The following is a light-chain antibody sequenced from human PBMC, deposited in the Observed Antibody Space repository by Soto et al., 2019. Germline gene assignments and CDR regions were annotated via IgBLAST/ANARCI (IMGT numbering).Light chain of an antibody. CDR3: AAWDDRLSGRV. CDR2: RNN. CDR1: SSNIGSNY. V-gene: IGLV1-47*01. Sequence: QSVLTQPPSASGTPGQRVTISCSGSSSNIGSNYVYWYQQLPGTAPKLLIYRNNQRPSGVPDRFSGSKSGTSASLAISGLRYEDEADYYCAAWDDRLSGRVFGGGTQLTVL. J-gene: IGLJ3*02.